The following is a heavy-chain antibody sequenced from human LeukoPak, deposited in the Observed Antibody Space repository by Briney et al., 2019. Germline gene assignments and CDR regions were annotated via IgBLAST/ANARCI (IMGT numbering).Heavy chain of an antibody. V-gene: IGHV4-30-2*01. D-gene: IGHD3-22*01. CDR3: ARVYISYYYDSSVIEGAFDI. CDR2: IYHSGST. J-gene: IGHJ3*02. CDR1: GGSISSGGYS. Sequence: SETLSLTCAVSGGSISSGGYSWSWIRQPPGKGLEWIGYIYHSGSTYYNPSLKSRVTISVDRSKNQFSLKLSSVTAADTAVYYCARVYISYYYDSSVIEGAFDIWSQGTMVTVSS.